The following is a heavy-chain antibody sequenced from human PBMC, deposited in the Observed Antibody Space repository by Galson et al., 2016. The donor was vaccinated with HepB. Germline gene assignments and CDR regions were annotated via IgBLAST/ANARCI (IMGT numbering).Heavy chain of an antibody. CDR2: ISSNGSTI. Sequence: SLRLSCAASGFIFSDYYMSWICQAPGKGLEWVSYISSNGSTIYYADSVKGRFTISRDNAKNSLYLLMNSLRAEDTAVYYCARLCSSSSCYSVGYWGQGALLTVSS. CDR3: ARLCSSSSCYSVGY. V-gene: IGHV3-11*01. J-gene: IGHJ4*02. CDR1: GFIFSDYY. D-gene: IGHD2-2*01.